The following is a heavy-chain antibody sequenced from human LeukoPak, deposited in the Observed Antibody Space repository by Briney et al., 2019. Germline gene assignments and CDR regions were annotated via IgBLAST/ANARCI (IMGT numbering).Heavy chain of an antibody. V-gene: IGHV4-34*01. J-gene: IGHJ5*01. CDR2: INHSGST. Sequence: PSETLSLTCAVYGGSFSGYYWSWIRQPPGKGLEWIGEINHSGSTNYNPSLKSRVPISLDTSRMFFSLNLSSVTAADTAVYYCARDLHLGWFDSWGQGTLVHVSS. CDR1: GGSFSGYY. CDR3: ARDLHLGWFDS.